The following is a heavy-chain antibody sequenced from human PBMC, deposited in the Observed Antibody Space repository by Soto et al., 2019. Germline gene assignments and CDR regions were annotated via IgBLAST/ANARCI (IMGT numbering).Heavy chain of an antibody. J-gene: IGHJ5*02. V-gene: IGHV4-30-2*01. Sequence: SETLSLTCAVSGGSITSGGNSWTWIRQPPGKGLEWIGYIYHSGDTYYNPSLKSRVSISIDRSRNQFSLKLSSVTAADTAVYYCARGNDFWRATDLVVGWFDPWGQGTLVTVSS. CDR1: GGSITSGGNS. D-gene: IGHD3-3*01. CDR2: IYHSGDT. CDR3: ARGNDFWRATDLVVGWFDP.